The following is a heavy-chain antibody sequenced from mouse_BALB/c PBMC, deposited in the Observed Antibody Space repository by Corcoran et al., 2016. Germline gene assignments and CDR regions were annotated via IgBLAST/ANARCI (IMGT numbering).Heavy chain of an antibody. CDR2: IYWDDDK. D-gene: IGHD4-1*02. J-gene: IGHJ2*01. Sequence: QVTLKESGPGILQPSQTLSLTCSFSGFSLSTSGMSVSWSRQTSGKGLEWMAHIYWDDDKRYNPSLKSRLTFSKYTSSDQIFLKITSVDTAATATYDCARRVNWDCPFDYWGQGTTLTVSS. V-gene: IGHV8-12*01. CDR1: GFSLSTSGMS. CDR3: ARRVNWDCPFDY.